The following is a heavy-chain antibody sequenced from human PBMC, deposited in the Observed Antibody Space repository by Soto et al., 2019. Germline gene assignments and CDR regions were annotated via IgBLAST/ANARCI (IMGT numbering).Heavy chain of an antibody. V-gene: IGHV4-59*08. D-gene: IGHD3-3*01. J-gene: IGHJ6*03. CDR3: ARHGPNHDFWGNMDV. CDR1: GGSISSYY. Sequence: PSETQSLTCTVSGGSISSYYWSWIRQPPGKGLEWIGYIYYSGSTNYNPSLKSRVTISVDTSKNQFSLKLSSVTAADMALFYCARHGPNHDFWGNMDVWGKGTTVTVSS. CDR2: IYYSGST.